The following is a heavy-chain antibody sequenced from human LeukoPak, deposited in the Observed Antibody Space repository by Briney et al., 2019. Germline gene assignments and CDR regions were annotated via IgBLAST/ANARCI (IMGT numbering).Heavy chain of an antibody. J-gene: IGHJ1*01. CDR3: ARDPDRDRFDHMITFGGVIVPTFQH. V-gene: IGHV3-21*01. CDR1: GFTFSSYS. CDR2: ISSSSSYI. D-gene: IGHD3-16*02. Sequence: PGGSLRLSCAASGFTFSSYSMNWVRQAPGKGLEWVSSISSSSSYIYYADSVKGRFTISRDNAKNSLYLQMNSLRAEDTAVYYCARDPDRDRFDHMITFGGVIVPTFQHWGQGTLVTVSS.